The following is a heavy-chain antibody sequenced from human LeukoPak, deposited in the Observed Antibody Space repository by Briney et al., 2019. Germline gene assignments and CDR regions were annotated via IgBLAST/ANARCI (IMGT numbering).Heavy chain of an antibody. Sequence: GGSLRLSCAASGFTFSSYGLSWVRQAPGKGLEWVSDIKDGGREIFYVDSVKGRFTISRDNSKNSLYLQMNSLRAEDTAVYYSVSASSSWFALDFDFWGEETRVTVSS. CDR1: GFTFSSYG. CDR2: IKDGGREI. V-gene: IGHV3-7*01. CDR3: VSASSSWFALDFDF. D-gene: IGHD6-13*01. J-gene: IGHJ4*02.